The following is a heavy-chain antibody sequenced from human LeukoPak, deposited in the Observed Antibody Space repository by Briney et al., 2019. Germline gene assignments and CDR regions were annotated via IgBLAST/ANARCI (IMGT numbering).Heavy chain of an antibody. CDR2: IWYDGSNK. V-gene: IGHV3-33*01. CDR3: AREGSDSSSWYGWFDP. D-gene: IGHD6-13*01. Sequence: GGSLRLSCAASGFTFSSYGMHWVRQAPGKGLEWVAVIWYDGSNKYYADSVKGRFTISRDNSKNTLYLQMNSLRGEDTAVYYCAREGSDSSSWYGWFDPWGQGTLVTVSS. CDR1: GFTFSSYG. J-gene: IGHJ5*02.